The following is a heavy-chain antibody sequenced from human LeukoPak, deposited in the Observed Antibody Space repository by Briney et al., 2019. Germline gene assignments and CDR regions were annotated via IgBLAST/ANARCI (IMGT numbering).Heavy chain of an antibody. J-gene: IGHJ2*01. CDR3: ARGSITMIVVVPSFDL. CDR1: GGSISSGGYY. CDR2: IYYSGST. D-gene: IGHD3-22*01. Sequence: PSETLSLTCTVSGGSISSGGYYWSWLRQHPGTGLEWLGYIYYSGSTYYTPSLKSRVTISVYTYKNQFSLKLSSVTAADTAVYYCARGSITMIVVVPSFDLWGRGTLVTVSS. V-gene: IGHV4-31*03.